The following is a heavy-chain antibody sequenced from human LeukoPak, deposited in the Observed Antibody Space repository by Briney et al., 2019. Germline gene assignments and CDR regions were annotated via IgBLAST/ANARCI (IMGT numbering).Heavy chain of an antibody. CDR3: ARATYDSSGYYYYADY. CDR2: IIPIFGTA. CDR1: GYTFTGYY. D-gene: IGHD3-22*01. Sequence: SVKVSCKASGYTFTGYYMHWVRQAPGQGLEWMGGIIPIFGTANYAQKFQGRVTITADESTSTAYMELSSLRSEDTAVYYCARATYDSSGYYYYADYWGQGTLVTVSS. V-gene: IGHV1-69*13. J-gene: IGHJ4*02.